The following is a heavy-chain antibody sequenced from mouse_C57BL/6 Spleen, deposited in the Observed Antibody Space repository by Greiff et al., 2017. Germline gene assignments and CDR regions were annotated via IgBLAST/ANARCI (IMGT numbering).Heavy chain of an antibody. J-gene: IGHJ4*01. Sequence: QVQLQQSGPELVKPGASVKLSCKASGYTFTSYDINWVKQRPGQGLEWIGWIYPRDGSTKYNEKFKGKATLTVDTSSSTAYMELHSLTSEDSAVYFCARRVVTTVVASGYYYAMDYWGQGTSVTVSS. V-gene: IGHV1-85*01. CDR2: IYPRDGST. D-gene: IGHD1-1*01. CDR3: ARRVVTTVVASGYYYAMDY. CDR1: GYTFTSYD.